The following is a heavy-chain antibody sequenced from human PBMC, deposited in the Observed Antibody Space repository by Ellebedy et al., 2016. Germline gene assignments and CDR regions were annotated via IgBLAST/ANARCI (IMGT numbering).Heavy chain of an antibody. Sequence: GGSLRLXXAASGFTFDDYAMHWVRQAPGKGLEWVSGISWNSGSIGYADSVKGRFTISRDNAKNSLYLQMNSLRAEDTALYYCAKASTYSSSRTRGFDYWGQGTLVTVSS. CDR2: ISWNSGSI. CDR1: GFTFDDYA. V-gene: IGHV3-9*01. J-gene: IGHJ4*02. CDR3: AKASTYSSSRTRGFDY. D-gene: IGHD6-13*01.